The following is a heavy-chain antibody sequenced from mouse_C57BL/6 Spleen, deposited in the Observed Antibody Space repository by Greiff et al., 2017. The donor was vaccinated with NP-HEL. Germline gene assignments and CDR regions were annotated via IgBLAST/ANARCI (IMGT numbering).Heavy chain of an antibody. CDR1: GYTFTSYW. D-gene: IGHD2-4*01. Sequence: EVQLQQSGTVLARPGASVKMSCKTSGYTFTSYWMHWVKQRPGQGLEWIGAIYPGNSDTSYNQKFKGKAKLTAVTSASTAYMELSSLTNEDSAVYYCTRRRGDYPIFFDYWGQGTTLTVSS. CDR2: IYPGNSDT. CDR3: TRRRGDYPIFFDY. V-gene: IGHV1-5*01. J-gene: IGHJ2*01.